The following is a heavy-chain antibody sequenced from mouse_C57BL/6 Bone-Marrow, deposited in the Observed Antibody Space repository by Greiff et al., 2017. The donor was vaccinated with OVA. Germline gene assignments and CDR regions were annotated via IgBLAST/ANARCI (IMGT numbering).Heavy chain of an antibody. CDR1: GFNIKNTY. V-gene: IGHV14-3*01. J-gene: IGHJ2*01. Sequence: VQLQQSVAELVRPGASLKLSCTASGFNIKNTYLFWVKQRPEQGLEWIGRFNTANGKTNYAPNFQGKATITADTSTNTGYLQISSLTSEDAAIYYCAQVYCYGGGCDYWGQGTTLTGSS. CDR3: AQVYCYGGGCDY. D-gene: IGHD1-1*01. CDR2: FNTANGKT.